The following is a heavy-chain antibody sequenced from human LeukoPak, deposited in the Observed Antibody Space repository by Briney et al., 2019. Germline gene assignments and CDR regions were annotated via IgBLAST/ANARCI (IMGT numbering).Heavy chain of an antibody. CDR3: ARDSYYYDSSGNGRWY. CDR2: IYYSGST. Sequence: GSLRLSCAASGFTFSSYSMNWVRQAPGKGLEWIGSIYYSGSTYYNPSLKSRVTISVDTSKNQFSLKLSSVTAADTAVYYCARDSYYYDSSGNGRWYWGQGTLVTVSS. J-gene: IGHJ4*02. CDR1: GFTFSSYS. V-gene: IGHV4-39*07. D-gene: IGHD3-22*01.